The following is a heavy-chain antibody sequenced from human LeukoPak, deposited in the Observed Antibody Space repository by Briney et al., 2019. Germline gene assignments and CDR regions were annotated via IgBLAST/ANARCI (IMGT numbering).Heavy chain of an antibody. CDR1: GFTFSSYW. D-gene: IGHD3-9*01. V-gene: IGHV3-7*01. Sequence: GGSLRLSCAASGFTFSSYWMSWVRQAPGKGLEWVANIKKDGSEKYYVDSVKGRFTICRDNAKNSLYLQMNSLRAEDTAVYYCARAILTAYYFDYWGQGTLVTVSS. CDR2: IKKDGSEK. CDR3: ARAILTAYYFDY. J-gene: IGHJ4*02.